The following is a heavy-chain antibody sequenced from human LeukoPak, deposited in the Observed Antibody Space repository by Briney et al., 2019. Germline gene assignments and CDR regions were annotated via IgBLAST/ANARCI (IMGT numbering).Heavy chain of an antibody. J-gene: IGHJ3*02. CDR1: GFTFDDYA. Sequence: TGGSLRLSCAASGFTFDDYAMHWVRQAPGKGLEWVANIKQDGSEKYYVDSVKGRFTISRDNAKNSLYLQMNSLRAEDTAVYYCARAREYYYDSSGYWDHAFDIWGQGTMVTVSS. V-gene: IGHV3-7*01. CDR3: ARAREYYYDSSGYWDHAFDI. CDR2: IKQDGSEK. D-gene: IGHD3-22*01.